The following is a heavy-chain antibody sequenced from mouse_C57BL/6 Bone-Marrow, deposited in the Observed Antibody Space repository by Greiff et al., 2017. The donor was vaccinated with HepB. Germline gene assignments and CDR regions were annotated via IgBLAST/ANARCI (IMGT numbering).Heavy chain of an antibody. V-gene: IGHV5-9-1*02. CDR2: ISSGGDYI. CDR1: GFTFSSYA. D-gene: IGHD2-4*01. CDR3: TRDKDYDYDGGRFDY. Sequence: EVQLVESGEGLVKPGGSLKLSCAASGFTFSSYAMSWVRQTPEKRLEWVAYISSGGDYIYYADTVKGRFTISRDNARNTLYLQMSSLKSEDTAMYYCTRDKDYDYDGGRFDYWGQGTTLTVSS. J-gene: IGHJ2*01.